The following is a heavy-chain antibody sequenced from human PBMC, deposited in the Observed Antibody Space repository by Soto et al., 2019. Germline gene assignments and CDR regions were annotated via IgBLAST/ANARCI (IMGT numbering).Heavy chain of an antibody. J-gene: IGHJ6*02. CDR3: ARDLPGYCGGYCYARKRIYYGMDV. CDR2: IYYSGST. D-gene: IGHD2-21*02. V-gene: IGHV4-30-4*01. CDR1: GGSISSGDYY. Sequence: SETLSLACTVSGGSISSGDYYWSWIRQPPGKGLEWIGYIYYSGSTYYNPSLKSRVTISVDTSKNQFSLELSSVTAVDTAVYYCARDLPGYCGGYCYARKRIYYGMDVWAQGTTVTVSS.